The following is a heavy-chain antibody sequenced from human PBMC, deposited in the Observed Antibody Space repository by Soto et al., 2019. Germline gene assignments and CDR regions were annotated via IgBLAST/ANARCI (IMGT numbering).Heavy chain of an antibody. CDR2: ISGTGDTK. D-gene: IGHD3-10*01. CDR1: GLFFSDYY. J-gene: IGHJ6*02. V-gene: IGHV3-11*01. CDR3: AIGGGQIYYKSLDV. Sequence: PGGSLRLSCAASGLFFSDYYLSWIRQAPGKALECVAYISGTGDTKYYADSVTGRFTVSRDNPKNSLYLQMNSLRPEDAAVYYCAIGGGQIYYKSLDVWGQGTTVTVSS.